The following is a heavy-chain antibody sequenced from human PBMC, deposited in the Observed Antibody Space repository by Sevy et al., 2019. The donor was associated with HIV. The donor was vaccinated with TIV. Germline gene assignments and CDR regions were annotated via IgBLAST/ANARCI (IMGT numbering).Heavy chain of an antibody. V-gene: IGHV3-21*01. CDR2: ISSSSSYI. CDR3: ASQDDYGDYAVDY. J-gene: IGHJ4*02. CDR1: GFTFSSYS. D-gene: IGHD4-17*01. Sequence: GESLKISCAASGFTFSSYSMNWVRQAPGKGLEWVSSISSSSSYIYYADSVKGLFTISRDNAKNSLYLQMNSLSAEDTAVYYCASQDDYGDYAVDYWGQGTLVTVSS.